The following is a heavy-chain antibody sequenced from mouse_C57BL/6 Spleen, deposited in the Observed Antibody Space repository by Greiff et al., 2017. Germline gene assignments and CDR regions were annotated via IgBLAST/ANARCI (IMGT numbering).Heavy chain of an antibody. J-gene: IGHJ3*01. Sequence: QVQLKESGPELVKPGASVKISCKASGYAFSSSWMNWVKQRPGKGLEWIGRIYPGDGDTNYNGKFKGKATLTADKSSSTAYMQLSSLTSEDSAVYFCARPGPGGFAYWGQGTLVTVSA. CDR1: GYAFSSSW. V-gene: IGHV1-82*01. CDR2: IYPGDGDT. CDR3: ARPGPGGFAY.